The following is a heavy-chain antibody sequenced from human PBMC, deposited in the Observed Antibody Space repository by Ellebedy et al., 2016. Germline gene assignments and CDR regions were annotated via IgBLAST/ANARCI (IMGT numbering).Heavy chain of an antibody. V-gene: IGHV3-15*01. CDR3: GTGSAFDI. J-gene: IGHJ3*02. CDR1: GFTFSSYG. Sequence: GESLKISXAAAGFTFSSYGMHWVRQAPGKGLEWVGQIKRESEGYRTDYAAPVKGRFIISRDDSQNTLYLQMNSLSTEDTAVYYCGTGSAFDIWGQGTAVTISS. CDR2: IKRESEGYRT.